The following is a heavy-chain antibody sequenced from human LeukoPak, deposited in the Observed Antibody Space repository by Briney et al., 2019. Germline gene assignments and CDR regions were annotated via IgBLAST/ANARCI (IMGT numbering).Heavy chain of an antibody. Sequence: SETLSLTCTVSGGSVSSGTYYWSWIRQPPGKGLEWIGYIYYSGTTNYNPSLKSRVTISVDTSKNQFSLKLSSVTAADTAVYYCARERYYYDSSGYWTPYYFDYWGQGTLVTVSS. J-gene: IGHJ4*02. CDR3: ARERYYYDSSGYWTPYYFDY. V-gene: IGHV4-61*01. CDR1: GGSVSSGTYY. D-gene: IGHD3-22*01. CDR2: IYYSGTT.